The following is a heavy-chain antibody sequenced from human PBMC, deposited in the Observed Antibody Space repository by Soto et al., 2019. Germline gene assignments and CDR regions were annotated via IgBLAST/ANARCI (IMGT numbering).Heavy chain of an antibody. CDR2: ISAYNGNT. V-gene: IGHV1-18*04. CDR3: ARDHMVRGTGWYYYYGTDV. J-gene: IGHJ6*02. Sequence: GASVKVSCKASGYTFTSYGISWVRQAPGQGLEWMGWISAYNGNTNYAQKLQGRVTMTTDTSTSTAYMELRSLRSDDTAVYYCARDHMVRGTGWYYYYGTDVWGQGTTVTV. D-gene: IGHD3-10*01. CDR1: GYTFTSYG.